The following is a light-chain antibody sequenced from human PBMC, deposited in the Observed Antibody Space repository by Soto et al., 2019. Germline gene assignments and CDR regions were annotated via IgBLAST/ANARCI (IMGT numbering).Light chain of an antibody. V-gene: IGKV1-5*01. CDR1: QRIATW. J-gene: IGKJ1*01. Sequence: DIPLTQSPSTLSASVGDRVTITCRASQRIATWLAWYQHQPGSAPKLLIYGASTLQSGVPSRFSGSGTGAEFTLTIDILQPEDFATYYCQQYHIYWTFGPGTKVEI. CDR3: QQYHIYWT. CDR2: GAS.